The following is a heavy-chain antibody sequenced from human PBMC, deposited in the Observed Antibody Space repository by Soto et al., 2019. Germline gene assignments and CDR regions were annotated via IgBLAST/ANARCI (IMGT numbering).Heavy chain of an antibody. CDR3: AKDRGYEILDS. J-gene: IGHJ4*02. CDR2: ISHDGINK. CDR1: GFTFTNYG. Sequence: GGSLRLSCAASGFTFTNYGLHWVRQAPGKGLEWVAVISHDGINKYYEDSVKGRLTISRDTSKNTLYLQMNSLRPEDTAVYFCAKDRGYEILDSWGQGTQVTVSS. V-gene: IGHV3-30*18. D-gene: IGHD5-12*01.